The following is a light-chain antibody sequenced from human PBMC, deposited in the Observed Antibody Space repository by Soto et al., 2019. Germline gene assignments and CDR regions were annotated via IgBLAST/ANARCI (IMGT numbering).Light chain of an antibody. CDR2: EVN. J-gene: IGLJ3*02. CDR1: SSDVGGYNY. CDR3: SSFTTRSTWV. Sequence: QSALTQPASVSGSPGQSITISCTGASSDVGGYNYVSWYQQHPGKAPKLMIYEVNNRPSGVSNRFSGSKSGTTASLTISGLQAEDEGDYYCSSFTTRSTWVFGGGTQLTV. V-gene: IGLV2-14*01.